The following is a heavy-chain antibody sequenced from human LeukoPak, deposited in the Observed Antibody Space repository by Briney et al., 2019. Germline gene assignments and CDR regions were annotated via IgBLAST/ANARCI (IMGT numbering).Heavy chain of an antibody. Sequence: PGGSLRLSCAASGFTFSNTWMSWVRQAPGKGLEWVSYISSSGSTIYYADSVKGRFTISRDNAKNSLHLQMNSLRAEDTAVYYCARTGSGSYFRYWGQGTPVTVSS. D-gene: IGHD3-10*01. CDR3: ARTGSGSYFRY. V-gene: IGHV3-11*04. CDR1: GFTFSNTW. J-gene: IGHJ4*02. CDR2: ISSSGSTI.